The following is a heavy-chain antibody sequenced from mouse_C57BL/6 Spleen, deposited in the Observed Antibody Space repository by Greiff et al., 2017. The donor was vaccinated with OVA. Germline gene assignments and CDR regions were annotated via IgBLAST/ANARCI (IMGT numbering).Heavy chain of an antibody. V-gene: IGHV1-82*01. J-gene: IGHJ4*01. D-gene: IGHD1-1*01. CDR2: IYPGDGDT. CDR3: ARTGYYGSSYAMDD. CDR1: GYAFSSSW. Sequence: VQRVESGPELVKPGASVKISCKASGYAFSSSWMNWVKQRPGKGLEWIGRIYPGDGDTNYNGKFKGKATLTADKSSSTAYMQLSSLTSEDSAVYFCARTGYYGSSYAMDDWGQGTSVTVSS.